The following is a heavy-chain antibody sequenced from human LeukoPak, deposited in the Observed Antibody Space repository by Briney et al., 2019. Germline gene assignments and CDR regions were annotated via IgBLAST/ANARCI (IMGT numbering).Heavy chain of an antibody. V-gene: IGHV3-7*01. CDR2: IKQDGSEK. D-gene: IGHD3-22*01. J-gene: IGHJ4*02. CDR3: ARLVDSSGYYYDHVLYYFDY. Sequence: GGSLRLSCAASGFTFSSYWMSWVRQAPGKGLEWVANIKQDGSEKYYVDSVKGRFTISRDNAKNSLYLQMNGLRAEDTAVYYCARLVDSSGYYYDHVLYYFDYWGQGTLVTVSS. CDR1: GFTFSSYW.